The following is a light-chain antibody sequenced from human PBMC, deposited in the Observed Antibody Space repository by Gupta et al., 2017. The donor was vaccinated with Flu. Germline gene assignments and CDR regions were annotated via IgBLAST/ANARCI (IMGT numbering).Light chain of an antibody. CDR1: SSDVGGYNY. V-gene: IGLV2-14*01. J-gene: IGLJ3*02. CDR3: SSYTSSNSLE. Sequence: TSSDVGGYNYVSWYQHHPGKAPKLMSYEVINRPSGVSNRFSGSKSGNTASLTISGLQAEDEADYYCSSYTSSNSLEFGGGTKLTAL. CDR2: EVI.